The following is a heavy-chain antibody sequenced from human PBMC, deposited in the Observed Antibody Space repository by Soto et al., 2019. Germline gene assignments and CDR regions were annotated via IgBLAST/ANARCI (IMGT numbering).Heavy chain of an antibody. CDR2: MSGDGRT. J-gene: IGHJ4*02. V-gene: IGHV3-23*01. D-gene: IGHD3-22*01. CDR1: GFTFSDSV. Sequence: GGSLRLSCVGSGFTFSDSVMAWVRQAPGKGLEWLSVMSGDGRTRYALSVTGRFTISRDNSKNTLYLQMRSLRAEDAAAYYCVKWHTSNFDSLPFTGFDFWGQETQVTVSS. CDR3: VKWHTSNFDSLPFTGFDF.